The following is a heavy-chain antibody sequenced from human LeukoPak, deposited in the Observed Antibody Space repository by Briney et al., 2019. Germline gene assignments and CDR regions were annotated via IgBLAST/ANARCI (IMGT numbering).Heavy chain of an antibody. CDR3: ARDQSWYDSSGYYRDFVDY. D-gene: IGHD3-22*01. CDR2: IWYDGSNK. Sequence: PGRSLRLSCVVSGFTFRTYGMHWVRQAPGKGLEWVAVIWYDGSNKYYADSVKGRFTISRDNSKNTLYLQMNSLRAEDTAVYYCARDQSWYDSSGYYRDFVDYWGQGTLVTVSS. J-gene: IGHJ4*02. CDR1: GFTFRTYG. V-gene: IGHV3-33*08.